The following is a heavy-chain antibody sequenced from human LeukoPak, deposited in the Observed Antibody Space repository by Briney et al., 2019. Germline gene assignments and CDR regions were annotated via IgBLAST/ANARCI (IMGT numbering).Heavy chain of an antibody. D-gene: IGHD4-17*01. CDR3: ARDPTTVTYFDY. Sequence: SETLSLTCTVSGGSISSYYWSWIRQPPGKGLEWTGYIYYSGSTNYNPSLKSRVTISVDTSKNQFSLKLSSVTAADTAVYYCARDPTTVTYFDYWGQGTLVTVSS. CDR1: GGSISSYY. J-gene: IGHJ4*02. CDR2: IYYSGST. V-gene: IGHV4-59*12.